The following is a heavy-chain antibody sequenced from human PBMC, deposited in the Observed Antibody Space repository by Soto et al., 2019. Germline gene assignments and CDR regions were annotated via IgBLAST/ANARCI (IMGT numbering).Heavy chain of an antibody. CDR2: IIPIFGTA. J-gene: IGHJ6*02. D-gene: IGHD2-21*02. CDR3: GAVVTREVYYYYGMDV. Sequence: QVQLVQSGAEVKKPGSSVKVSCKASGGTFSSYAISWVRQAPRQGLEWMGGIIPIFGTANYAQKFQGRVTITADESTSTAYMELSSLRSEDTAVYYCGAVVTREVYYYYGMDVWAQGTTVTVSS. CDR1: GGTFSSYA. V-gene: IGHV1-69*01.